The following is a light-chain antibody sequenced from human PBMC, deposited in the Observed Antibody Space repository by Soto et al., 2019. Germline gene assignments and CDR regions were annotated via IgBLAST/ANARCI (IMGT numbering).Light chain of an antibody. Sequence: DIQMTQSPSSLSASVGDRVTISCQASRDIRHCLSWYLQKPGKAPKLLIFDASSLVTGVPSRFSGSGSGTDFTFTISSLQPEDIGTYYCQQHENPPITFGQGTRLQIK. CDR1: RDIRHC. CDR3: QQHENPPIT. CDR2: DAS. V-gene: IGKV1-33*01. J-gene: IGKJ5*01.